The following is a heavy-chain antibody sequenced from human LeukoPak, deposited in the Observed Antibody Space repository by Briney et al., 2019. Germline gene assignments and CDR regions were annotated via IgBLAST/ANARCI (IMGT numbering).Heavy chain of an antibody. CDR1: GFTFSSYG. J-gene: IGHJ4*02. CDR2: IQYDGSNK. V-gene: IGHV3-30*02. Sequence: GGSLRLSCAASGFTFSSYGMHWVRQAPGKGLEWVAFIQYDGSNKYYADSVKGRFTISRDNSKNTLYLQMNSLRAEDTAVYYCAKDPELFRPDPHIDYWGQGTLVTVSS. D-gene: IGHD1-1*01. CDR3: AKDPELFRPDPHIDY.